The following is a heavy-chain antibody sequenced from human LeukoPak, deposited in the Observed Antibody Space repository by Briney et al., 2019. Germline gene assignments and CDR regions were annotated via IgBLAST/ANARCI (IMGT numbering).Heavy chain of an antibody. D-gene: IGHD4-17*01. J-gene: IGHJ4*02. Sequence: SSETLSLTCTVSGGSISSYYWSWIRQPPGKGLEWIGYIFYSGSTNYNPSLKSRVTISADTSKNQVSLKLSSVTAADTAVYYCARDLGYGDPFDYWGQGTLVTVSS. CDR3: ARDLGYGDPFDY. V-gene: IGHV4-59*01. CDR1: GGSISSYY. CDR2: IFYSGST.